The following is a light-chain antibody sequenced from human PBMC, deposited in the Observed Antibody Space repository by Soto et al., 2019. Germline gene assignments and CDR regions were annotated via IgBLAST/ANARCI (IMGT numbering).Light chain of an antibody. J-gene: IGKJ5*01. CDR1: QSISSN. V-gene: IGKV3-15*01. CDR3: QQRSNWIT. CDR2: DTT. Sequence: DIVMTQSPATLSVSPGERATLSCRTSQSISSNLAWYQQKPGQAPRLLIYDTTTRATGIPARFSGSGSGTEFTLTISSLQSEDFAVYYCQQRSNWITFGQGTRLENK.